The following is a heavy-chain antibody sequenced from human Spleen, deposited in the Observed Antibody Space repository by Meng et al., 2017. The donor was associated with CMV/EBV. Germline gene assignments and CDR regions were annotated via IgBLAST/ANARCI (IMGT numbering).Heavy chain of an antibody. CDR3: ARDLTMVRGPATTNWFDP. D-gene: IGHD3-10*01. CDR1: GGSFSGYY. J-gene: IGHJ5*02. V-gene: IGHV4-34*01. Sequence: SETLSLTCAVYGGSFSGYYWSWIRQPPGKGLEWIGEINHSGSTNYNPSLKSRVTISVDTSKNQFSLKLSSVTAADTAVYYCARDLTMVRGPATTNWFDPWGQGTLVTVS. CDR2: INHSGST.